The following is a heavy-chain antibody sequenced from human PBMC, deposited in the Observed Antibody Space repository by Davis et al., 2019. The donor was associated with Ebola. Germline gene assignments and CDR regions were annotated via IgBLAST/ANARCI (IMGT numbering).Heavy chain of an antibody. D-gene: IGHD3-22*01. Sequence: MPSETLSLTCAVSGASISSSNWWCCVRQPPGKGLEWTGEINHSGSTNYNPSLKSRVTISVDTSKNQFSLKLSYVTAADTAIYYCAKSVFYDSTGYYVHWYYDLWGRGTLVTVSS. CDR3: AKSVFYDSTGYYVHWYYDL. V-gene: IGHV4-4*02. CDR1: GASISSSNW. J-gene: IGHJ2*01. CDR2: INHSGST.